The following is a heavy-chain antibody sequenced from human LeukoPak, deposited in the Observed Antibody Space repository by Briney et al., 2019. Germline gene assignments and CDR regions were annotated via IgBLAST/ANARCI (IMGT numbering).Heavy chain of an antibody. V-gene: IGHV4-59*01. CDR3: ARLRGNYFPDY. D-gene: IGHD4-11*01. J-gene: IGHJ4*02. CDR2: IYYSGST. CDR1: GGSISGYY. Sequence: MPSETLSLTCTVSGGSISGYYWTWIRQSPGKGLEWIAYIYYSGSTNYNPSLKSRVTISVDTSKNQFSLRLSSVTAADTAVYFCARLRGNYFPDYWGQGTLVTVSS.